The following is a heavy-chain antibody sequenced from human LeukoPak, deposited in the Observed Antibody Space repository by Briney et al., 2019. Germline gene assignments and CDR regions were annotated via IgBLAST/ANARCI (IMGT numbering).Heavy chain of an antibody. V-gene: IGHV3-30*02. Sequence: PGGSLRLSCGGSGFTFSNHGMYWVRQAPGKGLEWVAFTRYDESIKTYADSVKGRFTISRDNSKDTLYLQMNSLGPEDTAVYYCAKDGAIGTYFESWGQGTLVTVSS. CDR2: TRYDESIK. J-gene: IGHJ4*02. CDR3: AKDGAIGTYFES. CDR1: GFTFSNHG. D-gene: IGHD3-16*01.